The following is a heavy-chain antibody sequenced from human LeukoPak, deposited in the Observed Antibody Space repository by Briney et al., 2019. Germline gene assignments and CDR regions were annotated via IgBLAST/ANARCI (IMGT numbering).Heavy chain of an antibody. Sequence: SETLSLTCTVSGGSISNYFWSWIRQAPGKGLEYIGFIYYSGNTNYNPSFKSRVTISVDTSKNQFSLKLSSVTAADTAVYYCARGNRGISSNWFDPWGQGTLVTVSS. D-gene: IGHD3-3*01. J-gene: IGHJ5*02. CDR1: GGSISNYF. V-gene: IGHV4-59*01. CDR2: IYYSGNT. CDR3: ARGNRGISSNWFDP.